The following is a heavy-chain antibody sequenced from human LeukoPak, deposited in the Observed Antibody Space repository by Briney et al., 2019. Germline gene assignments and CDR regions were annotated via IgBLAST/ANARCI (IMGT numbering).Heavy chain of an antibody. CDR3: ARDLVTMVRGVTPKGFDY. CDR2: IKQDGSEK. Sequence: GGSLRLSCAASGFTFSSYWMSWVRQAPGKGLEWVANIKQDGSEKYYVDSVKGRFPISRDNAKNSLYLQMNSLRAEDTAVYYCARDLVTMVRGVTPKGFDYWGQGTLVTVSS. V-gene: IGHV3-7*01. CDR1: GFTFSSYW. D-gene: IGHD3-10*01. J-gene: IGHJ4*02.